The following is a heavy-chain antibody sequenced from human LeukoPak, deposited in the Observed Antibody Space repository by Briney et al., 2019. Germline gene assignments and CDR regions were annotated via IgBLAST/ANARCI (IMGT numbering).Heavy chain of an antibody. Sequence: GGSLRLSCAASGFTFSSYGMQWVSQAPGQGLEWEAVIWYDGSNKYYADSVKGRFTISRDNSKNTLYLQMNSLRAEDTAVYYCARDDYGDYDLSGFDYWGQGTLVTVSS. CDR1: GFTFSSYG. D-gene: IGHD4-17*01. CDR3: ARDDYGDYDLSGFDY. J-gene: IGHJ4*02. V-gene: IGHV3-33*01. CDR2: IWYDGSNK.